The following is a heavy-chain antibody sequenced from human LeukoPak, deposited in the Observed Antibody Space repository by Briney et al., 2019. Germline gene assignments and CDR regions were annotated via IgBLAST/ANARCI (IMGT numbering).Heavy chain of an antibody. J-gene: IGHJ5*02. CDR3: ARQGIAAAGTGEFDP. CDR2: IYTSGST. V-gene: IGHV4-61*02. CDR1: GGSISSGSYY. D-gene: IGHD6-13*01. Sequence: SETQSLTCTVSGGSISSGSYYWSWIRQPAGKGLEWIGRIYTSGSTNYNPSLKSRVTISVDTSKNQFSLKLSSVTAADTAVYYCARQGIAAAGTGEFDPWGQGTLVTVSS.